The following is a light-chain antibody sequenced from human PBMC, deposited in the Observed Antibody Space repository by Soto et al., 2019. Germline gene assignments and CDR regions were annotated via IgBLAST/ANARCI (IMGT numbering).Light chain of an antibody. CDR1: QGIRNY. CDR3: LQHNSYPYT. CDR2: ATS. Sequence: DIQMTQSPFSLSASVGDRVTITCRASQGIRNYLGWFQQKPGEAPKRLIYATSSLEGGVPSRFSGSGSGTEFTLTISSLQLEDFATYYCLQHNSYPYTFGQGTKLEIK. V-gene: IGKV1-17*01. J-gene: IGKJ2*01.